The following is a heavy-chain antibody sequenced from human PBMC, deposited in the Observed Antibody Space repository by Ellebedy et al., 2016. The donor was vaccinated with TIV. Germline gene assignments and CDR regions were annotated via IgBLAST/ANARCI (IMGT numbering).Heavy chain of an antibody. CDR2: IYPGDSNT. CDR1: GSSFTDYW. D-gene: IGHD2-15*01. J-gene: IGHJ4*02. Sequence: GESLKISCEGSGSSFTDYWIGWVRQMPGEGLELMGTIYPGDSNTRYSPSFQGQVTISADKSISTAYLQWSSLKASDSAMYYCARLVSGGTHRFDSWGQGTLVTVSS. V-gene: IGHV5-51*01. CDR3: ARLVSGGTHRFDS.